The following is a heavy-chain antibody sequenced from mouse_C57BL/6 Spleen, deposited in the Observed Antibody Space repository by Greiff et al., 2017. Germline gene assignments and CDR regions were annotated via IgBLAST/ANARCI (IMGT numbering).Heavy chain of an antibody. D-gene: IGHD1-1*01. CDR3: ARWGDYYGSSYWYFDV. V-gene: IGHV1-26*01. CDR1: GYTFTDYY. Sequence: VHVKQSGPELVKPGASVKISCKASGYTFTDYYMNWVKQSHGKSLEWIGDINPNNGGTSYNQKFKGKATLTVDKSSSTAYMELRSLTSEDSAVYYCARWGDYYGSSYWYFDVWGTGTTVTVSS. CDR2: INPNNGGT. J-gene: IGHJ1*03.